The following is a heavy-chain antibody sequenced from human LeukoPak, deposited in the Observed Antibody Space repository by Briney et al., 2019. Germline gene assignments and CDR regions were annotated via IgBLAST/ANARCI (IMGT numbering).Heavy chain of an antibody. D-gene: IGHD2-15*01. J-gene: IGHJ4*02. CDR2: INPNSGGT. V-gene: IGHV1-2*02. CDR1: GYTFTGYY. Sequence: ASVKVSCKASGYTFTGYYMHWVRQAPGQGLEWMGWINPNSGGTNYAQKFQGRVTVTRDTSISTAYMELSRLRSDDTAVYYCARVVGAGTPRFDYWGQGTLVTVSS. CDR3: ARVVGAGTPRFDY.